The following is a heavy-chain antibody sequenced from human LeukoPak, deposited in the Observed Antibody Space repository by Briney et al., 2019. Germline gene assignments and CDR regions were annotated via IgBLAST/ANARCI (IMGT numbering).Heavy chain of an antibody. V-gene: IGHV4-31*03. CDR1: GGSISSGGYY. D-gene: IGHD6-13*01. CDR3: ARESSSSLGDAFDI. CDR2: IYYSGST. Sequence: PSQTLSLTSTVSGGSISSGGYYWSWIRQHPGKGLEWIGYIYYSGSTYYNPSLKSRVTISVDTSKNQFSLKLSSVTAADTAVYYCARESSSSLGDAFDIWGQGTMVTVSS. J-gene: IGHJ3*02.